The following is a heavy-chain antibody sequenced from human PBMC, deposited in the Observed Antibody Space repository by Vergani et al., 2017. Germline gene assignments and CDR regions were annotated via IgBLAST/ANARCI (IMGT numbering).Heavy chain of an antibody. CDR3: ATDRWGGGTTLGY. CDR1: GFTFSSYG. D-gene: IGHD1-1*01. CDR2: ISYDGSNK. Sequence: QVQLVESGGGVVQPGRSLRLSCAASGFTFSSYGMHWVRQAPGKGLEWVAVISYDGSNKYYADSVKGRFTISRDNSKNTLYLQMNSLRSEDTAVYYCATDRWGGGTTLGYWGQGTLVTVSS. J-gene: IGHJ4*02. V-gene: IGHV3-30*03.